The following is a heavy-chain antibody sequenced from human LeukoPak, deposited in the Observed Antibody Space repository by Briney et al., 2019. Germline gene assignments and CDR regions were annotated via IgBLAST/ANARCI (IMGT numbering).Heavy chain of an antibody. V-gene: IGHV3-11*04. J-gene: IGHJ3*02. CDR2: ISSSGSTI. D-gene: IGHD4-11*01. CDR3: ARDYSQDAFDI. Sequence: PGGSLRPSCAASGFTLSDYYMSWIRQAPGKGLEWVSYISSSGSTIYYADSVKGRFTISRDNAKNSVYLQMNSLRAEDTAVYYCARDYSQDAFDIWGQGTMVTVSS. CDR1: GFTLSDYY.